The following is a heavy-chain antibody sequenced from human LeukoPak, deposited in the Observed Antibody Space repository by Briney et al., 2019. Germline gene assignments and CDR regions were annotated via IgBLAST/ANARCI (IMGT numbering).Heavy chain of an antibody. CDR3: ARDPGGEVARWFDP. CDR2: MNPNSGNT. CDR1: GYTFTSYD. V-gene: IGHV1-8*01. D-gene: IGHD3-3*01. J-gene: IGHJ5*02. Sequence: ASVKVSCKASGYTFTSYDINWVRQATGQGLEWMGWMNPNSGNTGYAQKFQGRVTMTRNTSISTAYMELSSLRSEDTAVYYCARDPGGEVARWFDPWGQGTLVTVSS.